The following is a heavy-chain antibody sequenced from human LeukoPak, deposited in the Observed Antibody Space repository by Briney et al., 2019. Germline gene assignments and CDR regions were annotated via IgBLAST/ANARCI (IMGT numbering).Heavy chain of an antibody. J-gene: IGHJ6*03. CDR2: INPNSGGT. V-gene: IGHV1-2*02. CDR3: ASYAVAGPEDYYYYMDV. CDR1: GYTFTSYD. Sequence: ASVKVSCKASGYTFTSYDINWVRQATGQGLEWMGWINPNSGGTNYAQKFQGRVTMTRDTSISTAYMELSRLRSDDTAVYYCASYAVAGPEDYYYYMDVWGKGTTVTVSS. D-gene: IGHD6-19*01.